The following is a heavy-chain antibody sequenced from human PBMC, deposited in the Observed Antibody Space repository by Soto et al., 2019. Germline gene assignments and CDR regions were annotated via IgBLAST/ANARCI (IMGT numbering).Heavy chain of an antibody. D-gene: IGHD3-10*01. J-gene: IGHJ4*02. CDR2: VGVSGATT. Sequence: EVQLLESGGNLVQPGGSLRLSCAASGFTFSSYAMSWVRQAPGKGLEWVSTVGVSGATTYYTDSVKGRFTISRDNSNNTLFLQMHSLRAEGTAIYYCAKFRAGLGSQTDSWGQGTLVTVSS. CDR1: GFTFSSYA. CDR3: AKFRAGLGSQTDS. V-gene: IGHV3-23*01.